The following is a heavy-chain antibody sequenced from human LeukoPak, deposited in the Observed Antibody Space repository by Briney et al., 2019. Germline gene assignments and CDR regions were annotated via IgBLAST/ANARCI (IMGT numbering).Heavy chain of an antibody. Sequence: ASVKVSCKASGYTFTSYDINWVRQATGQGLEWMGWMNPNSGNTGYAQKFQGRVTMTRNTSISTAYMELSSLRSEDTAVYYCARAANYYGSGLLYYFDYWGQGTLVTVSS. D-gene: IGHD3-10*01. CDR1: GYTFTSYD. CDR2: MNPNSGNT. CDR3: ARAANYYGSGLLYYFDY. J-gene: IGHJ4*02. V-gene: IGHV1-8*01.